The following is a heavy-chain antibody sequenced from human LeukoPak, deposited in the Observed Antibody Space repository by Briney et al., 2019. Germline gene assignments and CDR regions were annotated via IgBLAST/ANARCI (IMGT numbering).Heavy chain of an antibody. Sequence: GGSLRLSCAASGFTVSSSHVSWVRQAPGKGLEWVSVIYTGGNTYYADSVKGRFTISRDNSKNTLYPQMNSLRAEDTAVYYCAKDKSSGTYFDFWGQGTLVTVSS. CDR3: AKDKSSGTYFDF. CDR2: IYTGGNT. V-gene: IGHV3-53*01. CDR1: GFTVSSSH. J-gene: IGHJ4*02. D-gene: IGHD1-26*01.